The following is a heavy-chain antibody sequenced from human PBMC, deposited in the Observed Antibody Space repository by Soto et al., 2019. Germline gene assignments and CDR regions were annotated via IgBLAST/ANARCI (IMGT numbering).Heavy chain of an antibody. J-gene: IGHJ4*02. V-gene: IGHV4-31*03. CDR3: VRDDIGLGMDY. CDR2: IYYSGST. D-gene: IGHD1-26*01. CDR1: GGSISSGGYY. Sequence: PSETLSLTCTVSGGSISSGGYYWSWIRQHPGKGLEWIGYIYYSGSTYYNPSLKSRVTISVDTSKNMLYLQMNILRAEDTAVYFCVRDDIGLGMDYWGLGTLVTVSS.